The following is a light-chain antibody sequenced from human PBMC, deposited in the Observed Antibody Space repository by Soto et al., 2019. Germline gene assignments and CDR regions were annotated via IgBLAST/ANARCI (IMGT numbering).Light chain of an antibody. Sequence: QSVLTQPASVSGSPGQSITISCTGTSKDVGGYNYVSWYQQHPGKAPKLMIYDVSNRPSGVSNRFSGSKSGNTASLTISGLQAEDEADYSCSSYTSRSPLVFGTGTKVTVL. CDR3: SSYTSRSPLV. J-gene: IGLJ1*01. CDR2: DVS. CDR1: SKDVGGYNY. V-gene: IGLV2-14*01.